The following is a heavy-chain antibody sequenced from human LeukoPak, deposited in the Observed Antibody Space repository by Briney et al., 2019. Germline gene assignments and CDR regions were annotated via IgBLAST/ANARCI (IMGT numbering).Heavy chain of an antibody. V-gene: IGHV5-51*01. CDR2: IYPGDSET. CDR3: ARRYGPDIEFDL. CDR1: GYSFTTFW. J-gene: IGHJ2*01. Sequence: GESLKISCKGSGYSFTTFWIGWVRQTPGKGLEWMGIIYPGDSETRYSPSFQGQVSISADKSIYTAYLQWSSLKASDTATYYCARRYGPDIEFDLWGRGTLVTVSS. D-gene: IGHD5-12*01.